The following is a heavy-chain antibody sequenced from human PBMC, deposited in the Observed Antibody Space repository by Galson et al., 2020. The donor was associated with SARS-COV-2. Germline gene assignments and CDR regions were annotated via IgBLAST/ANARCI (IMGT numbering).Heavy chain of an antibody. CDR2: IYTSGST. J-gene: IGHJ3*02. D-gene: IGHD2-2*01. CDR3: ASGSSFDAFDI. Sequence: SETLSLTCTVSGGSISSGSYYWSWIRQPAGKGLEWIGRIYTSGSTNYNPSLKSRVTISVDTSKNQFSLKLSSVTAADTAVYYCASGSSFDAFDIWGQGTMVTVSS. CDR1: GGSISSGSYY. V-gene: IGHV4-61*02.